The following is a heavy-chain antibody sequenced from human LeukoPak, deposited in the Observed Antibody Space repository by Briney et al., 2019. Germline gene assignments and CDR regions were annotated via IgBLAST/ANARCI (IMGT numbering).Heavy chain of an antibody. CDR3: AREKGIAAAVVPYWDL. V-gene: IGHV1-2*02. CDR1: GYTFTDYY. D-gene: IGHD6-13*01. J-gene: IGHJ2*01. Sequence: GASVKVSCKASGYTFTDYYMHWVRQAPGQGLEWMGWINPSSGGTNYAQKLQGRVTMTTDTSTSTAYMELRSLRSDDTAVYYCAREKGIAAAVVPYWDLWGRGTLVTVSS. CDR2: INPSSGGT.